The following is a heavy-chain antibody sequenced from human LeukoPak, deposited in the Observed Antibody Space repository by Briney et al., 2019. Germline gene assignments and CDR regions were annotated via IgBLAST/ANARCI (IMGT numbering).Heavy chain of an antibody. V-gene: IGHV3-48*04. CDR3: AKGVGVVTTFLPPGVDY. CDR1: GFTFNYYS. Sequence: PGGSLRLSCAASGFTFNYYSMNWFRQAPGKGLEWISYITSSSATIYYADSVRGRFTVSRDNAKNSLYLQMNSLRAEDTAVYYCAKGVGVVTTFLPPGVDYWGQGTLVTVSS. D-gene: IGHD2-21*02. J-gene: IGHJ4*02. CDR2: ITSSSATI.